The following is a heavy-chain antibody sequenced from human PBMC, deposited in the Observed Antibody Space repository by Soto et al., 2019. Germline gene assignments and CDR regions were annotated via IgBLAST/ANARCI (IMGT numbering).Heavy chain of an antibody. CDR3: ARGWAQYSNAENWFDP. J-gene: IGHJ5*02. CDR2: ISSSSSTI. CDR1: GFTFGSYS. Sequence: GGSLRLSCAASGFTFGSYSMNWVRQAPGKGLEWVSYISSSSSTIYYADSVKGRFTISRDNAKNSLYLQMNSLRAEDTAVYYCARGWAQYSNAENWFDPWGQGTLVTVSS. V-gene: IGHV3-48*04. D-gene: IGHD5-18*01.